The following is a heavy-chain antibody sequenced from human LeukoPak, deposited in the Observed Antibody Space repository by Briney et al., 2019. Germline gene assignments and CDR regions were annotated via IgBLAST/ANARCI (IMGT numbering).Heavy chain of an antibody. CDR3: ARGYYDSSGYYYSSDY. J-gene: IGHJ4*02. CDR2: ISTYNGDT. CDR1: GYTFSSYG. D-gene: IGHD3-22*01. Sequence: GASVKVSCKASGYTFSSYGINWVRQAPGQGLEWMGWISTYNGDTHYPQKLQGRVTMTTDTSTSTAYMELRSLRSDDTAVYYCARGYYDSSGYYYSSDYWGQGTLVTVSS. V-gene: IGHV1-18*01.